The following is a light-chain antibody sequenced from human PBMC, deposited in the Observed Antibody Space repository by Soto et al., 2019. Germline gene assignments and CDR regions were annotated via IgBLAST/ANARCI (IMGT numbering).Light chain of an antibody. CDR2: DVS. J-gene: IGLJ2*01. CDR1: SSDVGGYNY. Sequence: QSALTQPASVSGSPGQSITIPCTGTSSDVGGYNYVSWYQQHPGKAPKVMIYDVSNRPSGVSNRFSGSKSGNTASLTISGRQAEDEADYYCSSYTSSSTVVFGGGTKLTAL. CDR3: SSYTSSSTVV. V-gene: IGLV2-14*01.